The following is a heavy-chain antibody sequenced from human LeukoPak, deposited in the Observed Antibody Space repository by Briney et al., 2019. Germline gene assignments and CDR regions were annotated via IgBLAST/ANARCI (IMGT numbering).Heavy chain of an antibody. Sequence: GVSLRLSCSASGLTFSSFVMHWVRQAPGKGLEYVAAISRNGGSTYYADSVKGRFTISRDNSKSTLFLQMSSLRAEDTAVYLCVKDLRSDFMGVLSRYLSYWGQGTLVTVSS. J-gene: IGHJ4*02. D-gene: IGHD2/OR15-2a*01. CDR2: ISRNGGST. V-gene: IGHV3-64D*09. CDR1: GLTFSSFV. CDR3: VKDLRSDFMGVLSRYLSY.